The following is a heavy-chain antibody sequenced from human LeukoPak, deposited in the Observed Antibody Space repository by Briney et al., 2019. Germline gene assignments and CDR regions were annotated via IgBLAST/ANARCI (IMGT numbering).Heavy chain of an antibody. CDR3: AREGSGNLRGYFDY. CDR1: GFSFSNFP. D-gene: IGHD6-19*01. J-gene: IGHJ4*02. CDR2: ISSSSTTT. V-gene: IGHV3-48*04. Sequence: PGGSLRLSCAAAGFSFSNFPMNWVRQAPGKGPEWVSYISSSSTTTYYADSVKGRFTISRDNAKNSLYLQMNSLRAEDTAVYYCAREGSGNLRGYFDYWGQGTLVTVSS.